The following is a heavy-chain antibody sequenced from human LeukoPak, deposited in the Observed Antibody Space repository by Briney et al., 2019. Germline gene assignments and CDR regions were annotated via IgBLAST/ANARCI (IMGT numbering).Heavy chain of an antibody. Sequence: SETLSLSCTVSRGAINSYFWTWIRQPPGKGLEWIGYLYYSGNTNYNPSLKSRVTISVDTSKNQFSLKLTSVTAADTAVYYCARGRRVEKTFDIWGPGTMVTVSS. J-gene: IGHJ3*02. CDR1: RGAINSYF. CDR3: ARGRRVEKTFDI. V-gene: IGHV4-59*01. CDR2: LYYSGNT.